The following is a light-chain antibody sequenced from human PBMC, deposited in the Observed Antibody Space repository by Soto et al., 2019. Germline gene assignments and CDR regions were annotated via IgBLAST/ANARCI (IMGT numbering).Light chain of an antibody. J-gene: IGKJ1*01. CDR2: DVS. CDR3: QQYDSYSWT. CDR1: QSVSNW. V-gene: IGKV1-5*01. Sequence: DIQMTQSPSTLSASVGERVTITFRASQSVSNWLAWYQHKPGKAPKLLIYDVSSLESGVPSRFSGSGSGTEFILTISSLQPDDFATYYCQQYDSYSWTFGQGTKVDIK.